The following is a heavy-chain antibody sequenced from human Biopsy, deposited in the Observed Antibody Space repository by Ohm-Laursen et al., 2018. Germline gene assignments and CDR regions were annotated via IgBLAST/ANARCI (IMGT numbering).Heavy chain of an antibody. D-gene: IGHD3-22*01. Sequence: SSVKVSCKVSGYTLVELSMHWVRQAPGKGLEWMRMSDPEDGQTIYAQNFQGRLTMTDDTSTDTAYMELSSLRSDDTAVYFCATDMGGREIPNYYAFDLWGQGTKVTVSS. V-gene: IGHV1-24*01. CDR2: SDPEDGQT. CDR3: ATDMGGREIPNYYAFDL. J-gene: IGHJ3*01. CDR1: GYTLVELS.